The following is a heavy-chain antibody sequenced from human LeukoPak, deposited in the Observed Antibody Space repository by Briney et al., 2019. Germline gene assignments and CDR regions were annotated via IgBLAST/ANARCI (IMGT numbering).Heavy chain of an antibody. CDR2: ISAYNGNT. Sequence: EASVKVSCTASGYTFTSYGISWVRQAPGQGLEWMGWISAYNGNTNYAQKLQGRVTMTTDTSTSTAYMELRSLRSDDTAVYYCASLPFGDHAFDIWGQGTMVTVSS. V-gene: IGHV1-18*01. J-gene: IGHJ3*02. CDR3: ASLPFGDHAFDI. D-gene: IGHD3-16*01. CDR1: GYTFTSYG.